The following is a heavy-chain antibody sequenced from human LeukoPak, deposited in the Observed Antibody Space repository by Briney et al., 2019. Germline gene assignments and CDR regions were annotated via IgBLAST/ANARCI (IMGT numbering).Heavy chain of an antibody. CDR1: GFTFSSYS. J-gene: IGHJ4*02. V-gene: IGHV3-21*01. CDR3: ARVIAAATIDY. CDR2: ISSSSSYI. Sequence: PGGSLRLSCAASGFTFSSYSMNWVRQAPGTGLEWVSSISSSSSYIYYADSVKGRFTVSRDNAKNSLYLQMNSLRAEDTAVYYCARVIAAATIDYWGQGTLVTVSS. D-gene: IGHD6-13*01.